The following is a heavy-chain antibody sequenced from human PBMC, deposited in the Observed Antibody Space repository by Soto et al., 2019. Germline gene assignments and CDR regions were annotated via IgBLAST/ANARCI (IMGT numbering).Heavy chain of an antibody. Sequence: SSETLSLTCTFSCGSIISSNFYWGWIRQPPGKGLEWIGSVEYGGSTYDNPSLKSRVTLSADTSKNQFSLKLTSVTAADTAIYYCARHVRGAVTMNWFDPWGHGTLVTVSS. CDR2: VEYGGST. D-gene: IGHD3-10*02. V-gene: IGHV4-39*01. CDR3: ARHVRGAVTMNWFDP. CDR1: CGSIISSNFY. J-gene: IGHJ5*02.